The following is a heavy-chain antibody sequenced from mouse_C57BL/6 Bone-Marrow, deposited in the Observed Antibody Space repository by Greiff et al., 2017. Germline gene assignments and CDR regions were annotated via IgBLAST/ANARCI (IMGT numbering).Heavy chain of an antibody. V-gene: IGHV5-12*01. CDR2: ISNGGGST. CDR1: GFTFSDYY. CDR3: ARRGYDGYYDYAMDY. Sequence: LQQSGGGLVQPGGSLKLSCAASGFTFSDYYMYWVRQTPEKRLEWVAYISNGGGSTYYPDTVKGRFTISRDNAKNTLYLQMSRLTSEDTAMYYCARRGYDGYYDYAMDYWGQGTSVTVSS. J-gene: IGHJ4*01. D-gene: IGHD2-3*01.